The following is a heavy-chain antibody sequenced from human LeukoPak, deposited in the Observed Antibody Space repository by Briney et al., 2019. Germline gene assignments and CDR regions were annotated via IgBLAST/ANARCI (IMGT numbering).Heavy chain of an antibody. V-gene: IGHV3-23*01. CDR2: ISGSGGST. Sequence: PGGSLRLSCAASGFTFSSYGMSWVRQAPGKGLEWVSAISGSGGSTYYADSVKGRFTISRDNAKNSLYLQMNSLRAEDTAVYYCARDSSGLNGFDPWGQGTLVTVSS. CDR1: GFTFSSYG. J-gene: IGHJ5*02. D-gene: IGHD3-22*01. CDR3: ARDSSGLNGFDP.